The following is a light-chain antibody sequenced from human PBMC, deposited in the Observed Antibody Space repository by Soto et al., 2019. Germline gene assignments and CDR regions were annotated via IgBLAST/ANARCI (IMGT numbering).Light chain of an antibody. J-gene: IGKJ1*01. Sequence: DIQVTQSPSTLSSSVGDRVTITCRASQNINRLLAWYQQKPGKAPQLLIYDASTLESGVPSRFSGGGSGTEFTLSISSLQPDDFATYYCQQHYIHWTFGQGTKVDIK. CDR3: QQHYIHWT. CDR2: DAS. CDR1: QNINRL. V-gene: IGKV1-5*01.